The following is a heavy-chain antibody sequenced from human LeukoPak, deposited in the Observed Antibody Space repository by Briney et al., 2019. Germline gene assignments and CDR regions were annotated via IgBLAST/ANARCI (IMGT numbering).Heavy chain of an antibody. CDR1: GFTFSSYT. V-gene: IGHV3-21*01. CDR3: APAFYCSSAGCPD. CDR2: ISSSSSYI. D-gene: IGHD2-2*01. J-gene: IGHJ4*02. Sequence: GGSLRLSCAASGFTFSSYTMNWFRQAPGKGLEWVSSISSSSSYIYYADSVKGRFTISRDNAENSLFLQMISLRAEDTAVYYCAPAFYCSSAGCPDWGQGTLVTVSS.